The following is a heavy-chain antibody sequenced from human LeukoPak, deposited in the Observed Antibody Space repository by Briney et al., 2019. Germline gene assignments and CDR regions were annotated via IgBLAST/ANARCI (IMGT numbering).Heavy chain of an antibody. CDR3: WYYYDSSNAVVNAFDI. V-gene: IGHV1-2*02. J-gene: IGHJ3*02. CDR1: GYTFTDYS. D-gene: IGHD3-22*01. CDR2: INPNSGGT. Sequence: GASVKVSCKASGYTFTDYSMHWVRQAPGQGLEWMGWINPNSGGTNYAQKFQGRVTMTRDTSISTAYMELSRLRSDDTAVYYCWYYYDSSNAVVNAFDIWGQGTMVTVSS.